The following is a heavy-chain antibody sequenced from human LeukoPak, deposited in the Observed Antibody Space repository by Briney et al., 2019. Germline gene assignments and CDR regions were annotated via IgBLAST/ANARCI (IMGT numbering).Heavy chain of an antibody. CDR2: IYYSGST. J-gene: IGHJ5*02. CDR1: GGSISSYY. CDR3: ARHSPLGSVVTPFDP. Sequence: SETLSLTCTVSGGSISSYYWSWIRQPPGKGLEWIGYIYYSGSTNYNPSLKSRVTISVDTSKNQFSLKLSSVTAADTAVYYCARHSPLGSVVTPFDPWGQGTLVTVSS. V-gene: IGHV4-59*08. D-gene: IGHD3-22*01.